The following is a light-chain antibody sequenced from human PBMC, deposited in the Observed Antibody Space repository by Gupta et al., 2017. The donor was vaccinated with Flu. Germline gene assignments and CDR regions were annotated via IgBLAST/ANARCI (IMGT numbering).Light chain of an antibody. CDR2: EVS. CDR3: TSYTSSSHVI. Sequence: QSALTQPASVSGSPGQSITISCTGSSSDIGGYDFVSWYQQYPGKVPKLMIYEVSNRPSGVSDRFSGAKSGNTASLTISGLQGDDEADYYCTSYTSSSHVIFGGGTKLTVL. V-gene: IGLV2-14*01. J-gene: IGLJ2*01. CDR1: SSDIGGYDF.